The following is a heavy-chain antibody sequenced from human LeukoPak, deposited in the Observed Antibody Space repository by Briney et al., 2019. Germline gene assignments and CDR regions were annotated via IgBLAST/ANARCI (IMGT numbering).Heavy chain of an antibody. CDR3: ARRGSYDTIGYFFKQ. CDR1: GGSISGYY. D-gene: IGHD3-22*01. CDR2: IYYSGGT. Sequence: PSETLSLTCTVSGGSISGYYWSWIRQSPGKALEWIGYIYYSGGTSYSPSLKSRITISLDTSQNQFSLTLGSVTAADTAIYYCARRGSYDTIGYFFKQWGQGMLVTVSS. J-gene: IGHJ4*02. V-gene: IGHV4-59*08.